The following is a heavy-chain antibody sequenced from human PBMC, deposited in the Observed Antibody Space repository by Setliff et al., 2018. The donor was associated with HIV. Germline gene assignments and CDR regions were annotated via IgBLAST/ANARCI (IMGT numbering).Heavy chain of an antibody. V-gene: IGHV4-34*01. CDR3: ARAVYYGSGSYSPHFDY. Sequence: SETLSLTCTVYGGSFSGYYWSWIRQSPGKGLEWLGEISHSGGTNYNLSLKSRVTISLDTSKNQFSLKLTSVTAADTAVYYCARAVYYGSGSYSPHFDYWGQGTLVTVSS. D-gene: IGHD3-10*01. J-gene: IGHJ4*02. CDR2: ISHSGGT. CDR1: GGSFSGYY.